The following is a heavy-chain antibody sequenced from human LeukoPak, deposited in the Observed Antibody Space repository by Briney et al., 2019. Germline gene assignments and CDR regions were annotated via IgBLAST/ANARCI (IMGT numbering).Heavy chain of an antibody. J-gene: IGHJ4*02. V-gene: IGHV4-4*02. Sequence: PSETLPLTCGVSGGSIDITNYWSWVRQAPGKGLEWIGEISHDGTTNYNPSLRSRVAMSFDRANNQFSLSLTSVTAADTAVYYCTREDRPFCPFAYWGQGVLVTVSS. D-gene: IGHD3-22*01. CDR2: ISHDGTT. CDR3: TREDRPFCPFAY. CDR1: GGSIDITNY.